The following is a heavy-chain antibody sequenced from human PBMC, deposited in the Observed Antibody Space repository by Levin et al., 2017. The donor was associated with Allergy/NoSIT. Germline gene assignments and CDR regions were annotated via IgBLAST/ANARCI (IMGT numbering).Heavy chain of an antibody. D-gene: IGHD3-16*02. J-gene: IGHJ4*02. CDR3: TRGGVYIWGSYRYQGDY. CDR2: IYYSGST. CDR1: GGSISSSDYY. Sequence: PSETLSLTCTVSGGSISSSDYYWGWIRQPPGKGLECIGTIYYSGSTFYNPSLKSRVSISVDTSNNQFSLRLSFVTAADTAVYYCTRGGVYIWGSYRYQGDYWGQGTLVTVSS. V-gene: IGHV4-39*01.